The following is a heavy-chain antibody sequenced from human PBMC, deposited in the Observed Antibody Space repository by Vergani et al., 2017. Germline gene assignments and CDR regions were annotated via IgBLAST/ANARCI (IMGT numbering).Heavy chain of an antibody. Sequence: QVQLVQSGAEVKKPGASVKVPCKASGYTFRNYLITWVRQASGQGLEWLGWIRSYNGHTKYAQKLQDRDTMITDTSTTTPYIEVRGLRSDDTAVYYCARGINHFESNDYDGDAFDIWGQGTLVSVSS. CDR3: ARGINHFESNDYDGDAFDI. D-gene: IGHD3-16*01. V-gene: IGHV1-18*01. CDR2: IRSYNGHT. CDR1: GYTFRNYL. J-gene: IGHJ3*02.